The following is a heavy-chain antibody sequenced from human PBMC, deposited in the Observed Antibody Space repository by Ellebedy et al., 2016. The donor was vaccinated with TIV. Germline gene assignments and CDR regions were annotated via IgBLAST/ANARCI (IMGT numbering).Heavy chain of an antibody. CDR1: TFTSRSYA. CDR2: IRGRGCST. CDR3: VRPLTDTVMN. J-gene: IGHJ4*02. V-gene: IGHV3-23*01. Sequence: PGGSLTLSCAASTFTSRSYAMRWVRHAPGKGLEWVSGIRGRGCSTYDTDSVTGRFSISRDNAKNTLYLQMNSLRVEDTAVYYCVRPLTDTVMNWGQGTLVTVSS. D-gene: IGHD5-18*01.